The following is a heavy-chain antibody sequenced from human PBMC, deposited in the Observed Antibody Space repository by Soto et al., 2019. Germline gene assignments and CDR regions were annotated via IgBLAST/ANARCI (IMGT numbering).Heavy chain of an antibody. Sequence: SVKVPSKASGGTSSSDSFSWVRQAPGQGLEWMGVITPIFGTANYAQKFQVRGTITADESTSTAYRELSNLGSEDTAIYYCASDLMSVAGPGYYYGMDVWGQGTTVTVSS. CDR3: ASDLMSVAGPGYYYGMDV. D-gene: IGHD6-19*01. V-gene: IGHV1-69*13. CDR1: GGTSSSDS. CDR2: ITPIFGTA. J-gene: IGHJ6*02.